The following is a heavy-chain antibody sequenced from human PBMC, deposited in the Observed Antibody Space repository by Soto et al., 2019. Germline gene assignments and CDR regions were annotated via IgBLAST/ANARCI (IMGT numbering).Heavy chain of an antibody. V-gene: IGHV3-11*06. Sequence: GGSMRLSCAASGFTFNEYYMSWIRQAPGKGLEWISYSSNSGTFARYADSVKGRFSISRDNAKNSLYLQINSLRGDDTAIYYCARSGDNYHRRDNWGQGTPGTVSS. D-gene: IGHD1-1*01. CDR1: GFTFNEYY. J-gene: IGHJ4*02. CDR2: SSNSGTFA. CDR3: ARSGDNYHRRDN.